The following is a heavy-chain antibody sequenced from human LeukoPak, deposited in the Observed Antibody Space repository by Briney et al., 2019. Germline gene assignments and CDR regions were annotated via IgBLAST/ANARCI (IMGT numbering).Heavy chain of an antibody. V-gene: IGHV1-18*01. D-gene: IGHD3-10*02. Sequence: ASVKVSCKASGYTFTSYGISWVRQAPGQGLEWMGWISAYNGNTNYAQKPQGGVTMTTDTSTSTAYMELRSLRSDDTAVYYCARAPVPRFGELLSNYYYYYYMDVWGKGTTVTISS. CDR1: GYTFTSYG. J-gene: IGHJ6*03. CDR2: ISAYNGNT. CDR3: ARAPVPRFGELLSNYYYYYYMDV.